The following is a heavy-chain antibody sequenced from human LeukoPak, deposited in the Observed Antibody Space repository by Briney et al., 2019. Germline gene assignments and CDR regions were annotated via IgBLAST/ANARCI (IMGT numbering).Heavy chain of an antibody. CDR2: IYYSGST. CDR1: GGSISSSSYY. CDR3: ASFYYDYVWGSYRPSFDY. Sequence: SGTLSLTCTVSGGSISSSSYYWGWIRQPPGKGLEWIGSIYYSGSTYYNPSLKSRVTISVDTSKNQFSLKLSSVTAADTAVYYCASFYYDYVWGSYRPSFDYWGQGTLVTVSS. J-gene: IGHJ4*02. V-gene: IGHV4-39*01. D-gene: IGHD3-16*02.